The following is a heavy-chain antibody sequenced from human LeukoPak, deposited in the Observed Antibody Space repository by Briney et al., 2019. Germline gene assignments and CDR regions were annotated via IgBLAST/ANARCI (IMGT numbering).Heavy chain of an antibody. CDR3: AKDPNGDYIGAFDFQR. J-gene: IGHJ1*01. Sequence: GGSLRLSCAASGFTFSSYAMGWVRQAPGKGLEWVSAITASGGNTYYADSVKGRFTISRDNSKNTLYLQVNSLRAEDTAVYYCAKDPNGDYIGAFDFQRWGQGTQVTVSS. V-gene: IGHV3-23*01. CDR1: GFTFSSYA. CDR2: ITASGGNT. D-gene: IGHD4-17*01.